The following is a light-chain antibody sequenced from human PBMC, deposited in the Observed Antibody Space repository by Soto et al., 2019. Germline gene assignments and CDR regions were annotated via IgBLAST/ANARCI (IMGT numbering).Light chain of an antibody. CDR1: QSVRSN. V-gene: IGKV3-15*01. CDR3: QQYNNWPIT. J-gene: IGKJ5*01. CDR2: GAS. Sequence: EIVLTQSPAPLSLSPGERATLSCRASQSVRSNLAWYQQKPGQAPRLLVYGASTRATGIPARFSGSGSGTEFTLTISSLQSEDVAVYYCQQYNNWPITFGQGTRLEI.